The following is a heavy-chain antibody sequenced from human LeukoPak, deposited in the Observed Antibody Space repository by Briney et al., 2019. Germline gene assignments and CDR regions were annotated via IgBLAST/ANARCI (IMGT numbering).Heavy chain of an antibody. D-gene: IGHD3-22*01. CDR3: ARVYYYDKSGYRHFDF. J-gene: IGHJ4*02. Sequence: GGSLRLSCAASGFTFSNYYMSWVRQAPGKRLEWVANIKQDGSEKYYVDSVKGRFTISRDNAKNSLFLQMDGLRAEDTAVYYCARVYYYDKSGYRHFDFWGQGTLVTVSS. CDR1: GFTFSNYY. CDR2: IKQDGSEK. V-gene: IGHV3-7*01.